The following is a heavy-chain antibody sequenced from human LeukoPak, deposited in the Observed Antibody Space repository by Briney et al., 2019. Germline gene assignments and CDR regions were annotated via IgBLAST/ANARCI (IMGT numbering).Heavy chain of an antibody. D-gene: IGHD2-2*01. CDR1: GFIFSPYN. J-gene: IGHJ4*02. Sequence: GGSLRLSCVGSGFIFSPYNMNWLRQAPGKGLEWIAHIRNSGSPIYYADSVKGRFTISRDDAKSSLYLQMNSLTDEDTAVYYCARDLGHAIKHPFEYWGRGTLVTVSS. V-gene: IGHV3-48*02. CDR3: ARDLGHAIKHPFEY. CDR2: IRNSGSPI.